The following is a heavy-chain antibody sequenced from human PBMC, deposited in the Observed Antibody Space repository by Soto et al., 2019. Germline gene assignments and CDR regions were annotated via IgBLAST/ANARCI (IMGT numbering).Heavy chain of an antibody. CDR3: ARSLGAVTTKAGAY. D-gene: IGHD4-17*01. CDR2: INHSGST. V-gene: IGHV4-34*01. CDR1: GGFISNYY. Sequence: QVQLQQWGAGLLKPSETLSLTCAVYGGFISNYYWSWIRQPPGKWLEWIGEINHSGSTNYNPSLKSRVTILVDTSKNQFSLKLSSVTAADTAVYYCARSLGAVTTKAGAYWGQGTLVTVSS. J-gene: IGHJ4*02.